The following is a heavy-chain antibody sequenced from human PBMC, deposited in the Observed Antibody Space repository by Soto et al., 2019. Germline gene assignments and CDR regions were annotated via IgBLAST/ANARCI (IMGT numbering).Heavy chain of an antibody. CDR1: GFTFSSYG. CDR2: ISYDGSNK. CDR3: ARGGVGAADGYNWFDT. Sequence: GGSLRLSCAASGFTFSSYGMHRVRQAPGKGLEWVAVISYDGSNKYYADSVKGRFTISRDNSKNTLYLQMNSLRAEDTAVYYCARGGVGAADGYNWFDTWGQGTLVTVSS. J-gene: IGHJ5*02. V-gene: IGHV3-30*03. D-gene: IGHD2-8*01.